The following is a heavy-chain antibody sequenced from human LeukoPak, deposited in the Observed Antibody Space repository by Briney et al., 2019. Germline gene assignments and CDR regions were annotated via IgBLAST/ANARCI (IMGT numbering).Heavy chain of an antibody. J-gene: IGHJ5*02. Sequence: SQTLSLTCAISRDSVSSNSAAWNWIRQSPSRGLEWLGRTYYRSKWYNDYAVSVKSRITINPDTSKNQFSLQLNSVTPEDTAVYYCARGPMVRGVIIYNWFDPWGQGTLVTVSS. D-gene: IGHD3-10*01. CDR3: ARGPMVRGVIIYNWFDP. V-gene: IGHV6-1*01. CDR2: TYYRSKWYN. CDR1: RDSVSSNSAA.